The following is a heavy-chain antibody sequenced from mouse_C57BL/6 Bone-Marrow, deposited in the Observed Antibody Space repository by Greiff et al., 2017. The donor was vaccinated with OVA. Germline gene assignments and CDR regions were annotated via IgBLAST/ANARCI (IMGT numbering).Heavy chain of an antibody. CDR3: ARGARGYFDY. Sequence: VQLQQSVAELVRPGASVTLSCTASGFTIKNTYMHWVKQRPEQGLEWIGRIDPANGNTKYAPKFQGKATITADTSSNTAYLQLSSLTSEDTAIYYCARGARGYFDYWGQGTTLTVSS. V-gene: IGHV14-3*01. J-gene: IGHJ2*01. D-gene: IGHD3-1*01. CDR1: GFTIKNTY. CDR2: IDPANGNT.